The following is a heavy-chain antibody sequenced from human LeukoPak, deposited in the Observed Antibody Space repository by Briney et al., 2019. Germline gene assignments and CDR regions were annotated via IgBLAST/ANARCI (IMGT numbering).Heavy chain of an antibody. D-gene: IGHD5-18*01. J-gene: IGHJ4*02. V-gene: IGHV1-46*01. Sequence: ASVKVSCKASGYTFTSYYMHWVRQAPGQGLEWMGIINPSGGSTSYAQKFQGRVTMTRDVSTGTVYMELSSLRSEDTAVYYCAREGIQLWLLDYWGQGTLVTVSS. CDR1: GYTFTSYY. CDR3: AREGIQLWLLDY. CDR2: INPSGGST.